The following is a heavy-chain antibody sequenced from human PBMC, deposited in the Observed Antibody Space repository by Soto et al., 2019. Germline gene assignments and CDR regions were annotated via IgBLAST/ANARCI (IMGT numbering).Heavy chain of an antibody. CDR3: AKPALLYSYLNWFDP. CDR2: ISYDGSNK. J-gene: IGHJ5*02. V-gene: IGHV3-30*18. CDR1: GFTFSSYG. D-gene: IGHD5-18*01. Sequence: QVQLVESGGGVVQPGSSLRLSCAASGFTFSSYGMHWVRQAPGKGLEWVAVISYDGSNKYYADSVKGRFTISRDNSKNTLYLQMNSLRAEDTAVYYCAKPALLYSYLNWFDPWGQGTLVTVSS.